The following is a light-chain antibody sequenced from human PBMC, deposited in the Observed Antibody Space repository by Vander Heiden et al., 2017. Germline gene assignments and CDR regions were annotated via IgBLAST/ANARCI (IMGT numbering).Light chain of an antibody. CDR2: AAS. CDR3: QQSFTTPRLT. CDR1: LSICTY. J-gene: IGKJ3*01. Sequence: DIQLTQSPSSLSASIGDRVTITCRASLSICTYLNWYQQKQGKAPKLLIYAASSLQSGVPPRFSGSGSGTEFTLTISSLQPEDCATYYCQQSFTTPRLTFGPGTKVNIK. V-gene: IGKV1-39*01.